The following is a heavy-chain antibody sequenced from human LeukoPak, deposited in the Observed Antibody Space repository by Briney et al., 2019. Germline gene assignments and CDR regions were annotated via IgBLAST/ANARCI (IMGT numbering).Heavy chain of an antibody. CDR3: ARENPTMKLQV. CDR1: GLTFSSYW. CDR2: IKQDGSEK. V-gene: IGHV3-7*03. Sequence: PGGSLRLSCAASGLTFSSYWMSWVRQAPGKGLEWVANIKQDGSEKYYVDSVKGRFTISRDNAKNSLYLQMNSLRAEDTAVYYCARENPTMKLQVWGQGTLVTVSS. J-gene: IGHJ4*02. D-gene: IGHD3-22*01.